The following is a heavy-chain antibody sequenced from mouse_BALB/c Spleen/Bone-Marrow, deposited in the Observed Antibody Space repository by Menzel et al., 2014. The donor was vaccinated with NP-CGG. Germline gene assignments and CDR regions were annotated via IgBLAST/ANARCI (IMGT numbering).Heavy chain of an antibody. D-gene: IGHD2-5*01. V-gene: IGHV1S41*01. CDR3: AREDMEYSNNDWFAY. J-gene: IGHJ3*01. CDR1: GYTFTSYW. CDR2: IAPGSGST. Sequence: DLVKPGASVKLSCKASGYTFTSYWINWIKQRPGQGLEWIGRIAPGSGSTYYNEMFKGKATLTVDTSSSTAYIQLSSLSSEDSAVYFCAREDMEYSNNDWFAYWDQRTLINVST.